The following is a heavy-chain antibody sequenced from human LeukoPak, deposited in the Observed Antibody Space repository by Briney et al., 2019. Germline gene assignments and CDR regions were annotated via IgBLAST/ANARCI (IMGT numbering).Heavy chain of an antibody. J-gene: IGHJ3*02. D-gene: IGHD6-19*01. CDR1: GGTFSSYA. V-gene: IGHV1-69*04. CDR2: IIPILGIA. CDR3: ARDRYSSGWYVSPDAFDI. Sequence: SVKVSCKASGGTFSSYAISWVRQAPGQGLEWMGRIIPILGIANYAQKFQGRVTITADKSTSTAYMELSSLRSEDTAVYYCARDRYSSGWYVSPDAFDIWGQGTMVTVSS.